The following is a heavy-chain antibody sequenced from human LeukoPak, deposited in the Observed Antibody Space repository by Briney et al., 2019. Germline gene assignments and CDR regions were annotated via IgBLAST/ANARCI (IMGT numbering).Heavy chain of an antibody. CDR3: AKDGTSYYYIYY. Sequence: GGSLRLSCAASGFTFSTYSMNWVRQAPGKGLEWVSSISSSSIYIYYADSVKGRFTISRDNAKNSLYLQMNSLRAEDTAVYYCAKDGTSYYYIYYWGQGTLVTVSS. CDR1: GFTFSTYS. V-gene: IGHV3-21*01. J-gene: IGHJ4*02. CDR2: ISSSSIYI. D-gene: IGHD2/OR15-2a*01.